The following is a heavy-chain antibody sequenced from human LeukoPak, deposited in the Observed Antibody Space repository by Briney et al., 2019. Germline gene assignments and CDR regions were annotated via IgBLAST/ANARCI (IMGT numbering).Heavy chain of an antibody. D-gene: IGHD3-22*01. J-gene: IGHJ4*02. V-gene: IGHV3-21*01. CDR2: VNTVSSYI. CDR3: ARLRRNSDRSDFFYYYDH. CDR1: GFTFSDYS. Sequence: GGSLRLSCAASGFTFSDYSMNWVRQAPGMGLEWVASVNTVSSYIYYADSMRGRFTISRDNAKNSLFLQMNSLRAEDTAVYYCARLRRNSDRSDFFYYYDHWGQGTLVTVSS.